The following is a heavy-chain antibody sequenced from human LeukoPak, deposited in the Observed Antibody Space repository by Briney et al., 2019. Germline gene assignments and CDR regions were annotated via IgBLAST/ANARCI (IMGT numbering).Heavy chain of an antibody. V-gene: IGHV1-69*01. J-gene: IGHJ6*03. D-gene: IGHD6-6*01. CDR2: IIPIFGTA. CDR3: AREGSSSLDYYYYMDV. Sequence: SVKVSCKASGGTFSSYAISWVRQAPGQGLEWMGGIIPIFGTANYAQKFQGRVTITADESTSTAYMELSSLRSEDTAVYYCAREGSSSLDYYYYMDVWGKGTTVTVSS. CDR1: GGTFSSYA.